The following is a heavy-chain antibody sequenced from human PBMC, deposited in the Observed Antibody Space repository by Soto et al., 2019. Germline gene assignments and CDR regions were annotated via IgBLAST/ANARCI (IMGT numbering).Heavy chain of an antibody. V-gene: IGHV1-18*04. CDR3: ARDLSDSGGFDP. J-gene: IGHJ5*02. CDR2: ISPYNGNT. Sequence: QVQLVQSGAEVKKPGASVKVSCKASGYTFSIYGINWVRQAPGQGLEWMEWISPYNGNTKYAQKFQGRVTMTTDTSTSTAYMELRSLRSGDAAVYYCARDLSDSGGFDPWGQGTLVTVSS. D-gene: IGHD3-10*01. CDR1: GYTFSIYG.